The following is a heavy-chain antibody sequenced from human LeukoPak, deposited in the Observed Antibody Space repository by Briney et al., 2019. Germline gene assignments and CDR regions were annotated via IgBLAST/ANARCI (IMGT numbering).Heavy chain of an antibody. CDR3: ARTITMKDAFDI. V-gene: IGHV4-59*01. J-gene: IGHJ3*02. CDR1: GGSISSYY. CDR2: IYYSGST. Sequence: PSETLSLTCTVSGGSISSYYWSWIRQPPGKGLEWIGYIYYSGSTNYNPSLKSRVTISVDTSKNQFSLKLSSVTAADTAVYYCARTITMKDAFDIWGQGTMVTVSS. D-gene: IGHD3-22*01.